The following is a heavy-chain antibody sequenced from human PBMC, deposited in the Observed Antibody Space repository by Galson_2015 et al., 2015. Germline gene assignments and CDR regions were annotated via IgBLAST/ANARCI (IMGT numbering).Heavy chain of an antibody. CDR2: ISGSGGGT. Sequence: SLRLSCAASGFTFSSYAMSWLRQASGKGLEWVSAISGSGGGTYYADSVKGRFTISRDNSKNTLYLQMSSLRAEDTAVYYCANSGSGSGLYYYYMDVWGKGTTVTVSS. V-gene: IGHV3-23*01. CDR3: ANSGSGSGLYYYYMDV. J-gene: IGHJ6*03. D-gene: IGHD3-10*01. CDR1: GFTFSSYA.